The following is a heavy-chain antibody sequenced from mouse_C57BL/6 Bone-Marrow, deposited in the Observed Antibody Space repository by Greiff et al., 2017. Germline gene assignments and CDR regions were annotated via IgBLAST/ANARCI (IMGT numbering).Heavy chain of an antibody. J-gene: IGHJ4*01. Sequence: EVQLQESGPVLVKPGASVKMSCKASGYTFTDYYMNWVKQSHGKSLEWIGVINPYNGGTSYNQKFKGKATLTVDKSSSTAYMELNSLTSEDSAVYYCARRTPGYYYAMDYWGQGTSVTVSS. CDR1: GYTFTDYY. CDR3: ARRTPGYYYAMDY. V-gene: IGHV1-19*01. CDR2: INPYNGGT.